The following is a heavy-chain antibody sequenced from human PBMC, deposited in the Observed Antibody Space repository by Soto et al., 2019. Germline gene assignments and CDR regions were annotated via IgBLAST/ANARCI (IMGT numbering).Heavy chain of an antibody. D-gene: IGHD3-10*01. V-gene: IGHV3-23*01. CDR3: ARELGFGMNH. CDR2: ISGSGGST. J-gene: IGHJ5*02. CDR1: GIIFDTYA. Sequence: GGSLRLSCAASGIIFDTYAMSWVRQAPGKGLEWVSDISGSGGSTYHADSVKGRFTMSRDNAKNTLYLQMNSLRAEDTAVYYCARELGFGMNHWGQGTLVTVSS.